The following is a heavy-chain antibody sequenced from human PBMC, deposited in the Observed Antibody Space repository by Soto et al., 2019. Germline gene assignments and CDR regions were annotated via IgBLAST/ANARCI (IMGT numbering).Heavy chain of an antibody. J-gene: IGHJ5*02. CDR2: INAANGDT. D-gene: IGHD6-13*01. Sequence: ASVKVSCKASGYTFTSYGIHWVRQAPGQRLEWMGWINAANGDTKYSPKFQGRVTVTRDTSASTAYMELSSLRSEDTAVYYCVRRHVSATGIDWFDPWGQGTLVTVSS. V-gene: IGHV1-3*01. CDR1: GYTFTSYG. CDR3: VRRHVSATGIDWFDP.